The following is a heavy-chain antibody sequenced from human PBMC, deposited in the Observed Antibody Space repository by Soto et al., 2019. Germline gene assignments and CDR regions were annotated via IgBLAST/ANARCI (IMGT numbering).Heavy chain of an antibody. CDR2: ISAYNGNT. V-gene: IGHV1-18*01. CDR1: GYTFTSYG. Sequence: ASVKVSFKASGYTFTSYGISWVRQAPGQGLEWMGWISAYNGNTNYAQKLQGRVTMTTDTSTSTAYMELRSLRSDDTAVYYCARGQSNVLRYFDWLFTDAFDIWGQGTMVTVSS. J-gene: IGHJ3*02. D-gene: IGHD3-9*01. CDR3: ARGQSNVLRYFDWLFTDAFDI.